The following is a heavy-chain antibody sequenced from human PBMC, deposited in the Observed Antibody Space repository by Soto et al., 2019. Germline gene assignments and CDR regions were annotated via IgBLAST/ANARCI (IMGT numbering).Heavy chain of an antibody. J-gene: IGHJ5*02. V-gene: IGHV1-46*01. D-gene: IGHD6-19*01. Sequence: QVQLVQSGAEVKKPGASVKVSCKASGYTFTDYYMHWVRQAPGQGLEWMGIISPSGGSTYAQKFQGRGTVTRYTSTSTVYMELSSLRSEDTAVYYCARDGSSDWLTWFDPWGQGTRVTVSS. CDR2: ISPSGGST. CDR3: ARDGSSDWLTWFDP. CDR1: GYTFTDYY.